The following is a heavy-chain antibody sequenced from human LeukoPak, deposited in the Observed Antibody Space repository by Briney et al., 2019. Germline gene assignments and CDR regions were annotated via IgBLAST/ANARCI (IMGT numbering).Heavy chain of an antibody. CDR1: GFTFDDYA. CDR2: ISWNSGSI. CDR3: AKDIRYDYVWGSYFAY. Sequence: SLSLSCAASGFTFDDYAMHWVRQAPGKGLEWVSGISWNSGSIGYADSVKGRFTISRDNAKNSLYLQMNSLRAEDTALYYCAKDIRYDYVWGSYFAYWGQGTLVTVSS. D-gene: IGHD3-16*01. V-gene: IGHV3-9*01. J-gene: IGHJ4*02.